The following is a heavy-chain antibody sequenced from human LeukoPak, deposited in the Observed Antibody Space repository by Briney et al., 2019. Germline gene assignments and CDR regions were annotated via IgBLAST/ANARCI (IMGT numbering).Heavy chain of an antibody. V-gene: IGHV3-53*01. D-gene: IGHD3-9*01. CDR1: GITLSSNY. J-gene: IGHJ3*02. CDR3: ARGVMTYYDILPAAFDI. CDR2: IYSGGST. Sequence: RGSLSLSCAASGITLSSNYMNWVRPAPGEGLGWVSIIYSGGSTYYADSVRGRFTISRDNPKNTLYLQKNSLRAEDTAVYYCARGVMTYYDILPAAFDIWGQGTMVTVSS.